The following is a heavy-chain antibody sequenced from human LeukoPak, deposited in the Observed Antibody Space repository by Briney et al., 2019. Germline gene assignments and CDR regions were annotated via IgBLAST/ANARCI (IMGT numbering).Heavy chain of an antibody. V-gene: IGHV6-1*01. Sequence: SQTLSLTCAISGDSVSRKSAAWNWIRQSPSRGLEWLGRTYYRSKWYDDYAVSVKSRITINPDTSKNQFSLQLHSVTPEDTAVYYCARQSSLLRGVPAYFDSWGQGALVTVSP. CDR3: ARQSSLLRGVPAYFDS. CDR1: GDSVSRKSAA. CDR2: TYYRSKWYD. D-gene: IGHD3-10*01. J-gene: IGHJ4*02.